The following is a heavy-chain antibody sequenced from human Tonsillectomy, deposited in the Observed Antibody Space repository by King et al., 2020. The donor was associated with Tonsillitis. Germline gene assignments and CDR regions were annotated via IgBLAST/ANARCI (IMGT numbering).Heavy chain of an antibody. J-gene: IGHJ4*02. Sequence: AQLVQSGAEVKKPGSSVKVSCKASGGTFSSYAISWVRQAPGQGLEWMGRIIPILGIANYAQKFQGRVTITADISTSTAHMELSSLRSDDTAVYYCARDGYSNYNDYWGQGTLVTVSS. V-gene: IGHV1-69*09. CDR1: GGTFSSYA. CDR3: ARDGYSNYNDY. CDR2: IIPILGIA. D-gene: IGHD4-11*01.